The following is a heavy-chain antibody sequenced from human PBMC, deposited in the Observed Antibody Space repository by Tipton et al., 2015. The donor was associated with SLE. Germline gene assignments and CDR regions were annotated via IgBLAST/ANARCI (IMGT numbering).Heavy chain of an antibody. CDR2: INHSGTT. Sequence: GLVKPSETLSLTCAVYGGSFSGYYWSWIRQPPGKGLEWIGEINHSGTTNYSPSLESRASISEDTSKNQFTLRLTSVTAADTAVYYCARGGDGFDVWGQGTMVTVSS. V-gene: IGHV4-34*01. CDR3: ARGGDGFDV. CDR1: GGSFSGYY. J-gene: IGHJ3*01.